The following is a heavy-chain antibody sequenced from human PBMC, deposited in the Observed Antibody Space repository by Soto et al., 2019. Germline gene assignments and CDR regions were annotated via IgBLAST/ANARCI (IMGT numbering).Heavy chain of an antibody. Sequence: EVQLLESGGGLVQPGESLRLSCAASGFTFSSFAMSWVRQAPGKGLECVSAITESGSSTHSADSVKGRFTISRDNSKNTLYLQMNSQRAEDTAVYYCAKGWPLENSVWYGPFDYWGQGTLVTDSS. J-gene: IGHJ4*02. CDR3: AKGWPLENSVWYGPFDY. V-gene: IGHV3-23*01. CDR2: ITESGSST. CDR1: GFTFSSFA. D-gene: IGHD6-19*01.